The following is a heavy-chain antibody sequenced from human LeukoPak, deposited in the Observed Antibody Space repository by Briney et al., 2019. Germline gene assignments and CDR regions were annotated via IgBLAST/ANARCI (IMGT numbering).Heavy chain of an antibody. CDR1: GYTFTSYD. D-gene: IGHD6-13*01. CDR2: INPNSGGT. Sequence: ASVKVSCKASGYTFTSYDINWVRQAPGQGLEWMGWINPNSGGTNYAQKFQGRVTMTRDTSISTAYMELSRLRSDDTAVYYCASGFKAAAANYYYYYMDVWGKGTTVTVSS. V-gene: IGHV1-2*02. CDR3: ASGFKAAAANYYYYYMDV. J-gene: IGHJ6*03.